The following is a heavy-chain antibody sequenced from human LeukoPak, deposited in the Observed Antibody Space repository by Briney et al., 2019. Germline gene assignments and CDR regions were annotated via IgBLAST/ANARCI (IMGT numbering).Heavy chain of an antibody. D-gene: IGHD6-19*01. CDR2: ISSSNSYI. CDR3: ARDQGLLVVAGRFGY. J-gene: IGHJ4*02. V-gene: IGHV3-21*01. Sequence: EGSLRLSCAASGFTFSSYAMNWVRQAPGKGLEWVSSISSSNSYIYNADSVKGRFTISRDNAKNSLYLQMNSLRAEDTAVYYCARDQGLLVVAGRFGYWGQGTLVTVSS. CDR1: GFTFSSYA.